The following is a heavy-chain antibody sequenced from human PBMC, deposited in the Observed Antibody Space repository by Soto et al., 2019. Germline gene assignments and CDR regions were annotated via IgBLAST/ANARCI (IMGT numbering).Heavy chain of an antibody. CDR1: GYTFTRYY. CDR2: INPSGGST. D-gene: IGHD3-10*01. CDR3: ARSLRLGVYYYYYGMDV. Sequence: ASVKVSCKASGYTFTRYYMHWSRQAPGQGLEWMGIINPSGGSTSYAQKFQGRVTMTRDTSTSTVYMELSSLRSEDTAVYYCARSLRLGVYYYYYGMDVWGQGTTVTVSS. V-gene: IGHV1-46*01. J-gene: IGHJ6*02.